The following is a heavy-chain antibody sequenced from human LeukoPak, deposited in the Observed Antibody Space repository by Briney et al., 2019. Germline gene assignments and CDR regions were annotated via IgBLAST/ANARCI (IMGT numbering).Heavy chain of an antibody. V-gene: IGHV4-4*07. CDR3: ARGGEVGGTGSRFDY. J-gene: IGHJ4*02. D-gene: IGHD1-26*01. Sequence: SETLSLTCNVSGGSISRYYWSWIRQPAGKGLEWIGRVYTSGSTNYNLSLKSRVTMSVETSKSQFSLKLSSVTAADTAIYYCARGGEVGGTGSRFDYWGQGTLVTVSS. CDR1: GGSISRYY. CDR2: VYTSGST.